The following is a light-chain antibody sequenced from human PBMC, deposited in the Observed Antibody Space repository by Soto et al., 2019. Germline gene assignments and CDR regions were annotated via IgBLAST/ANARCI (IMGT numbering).Light chain of an antibody. Sequence: IVMTQSPISLPVTPGEPASISFSSSQSVSSSYLAWYQQKPGQAPRLLIYGASSRATGIPDRFSGSGSGTDFTLTISRLEPEDFAVYYCQQYGSSPITFGQGTRLEIK. CDR2: GAS. CDR3: QQYGSSPIT. V-gene: IGKV3-20*01. CDR1: QSVSSSY. J-gene: IGKJ5*01.